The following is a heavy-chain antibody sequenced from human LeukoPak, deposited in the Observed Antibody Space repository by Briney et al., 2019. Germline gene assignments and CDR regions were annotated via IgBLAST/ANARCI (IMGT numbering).Heavy chain of an antibody. V-gene: IGHV3-23*01. CDR2: ISGRAVST. J-gene: IGHJ4*02. CDR1: GFTFSSYS. Sequence: PGGSLRLSCAASGFTFSSYSMSWVRRAPGRGLEWVSAISGRAVSTYYADSVEGRFTVSRDNSKNTLYLQMTSLRAEDTAVYYCAKDASGYSSGWSFDYWGQGTLVTVPS. D-gene: IGHD6-19*01. CDR3: AKDASGYSSGWSFDY.